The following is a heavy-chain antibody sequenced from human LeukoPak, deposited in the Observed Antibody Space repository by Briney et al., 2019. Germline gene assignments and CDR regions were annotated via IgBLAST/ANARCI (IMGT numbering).Heavy chain of an antibody. D-gene: IGHD2/OR15-2a*01. CDR1: GFTFSSYA. J-gene: IGHJ4*02. CDR2: ISGSGGST. CDR3: ATGHGRILYHFRGFYY. V-gene: IGHV3-23*01. Sequence: GGSLRLSCAASGFTFSSYAMSWVRQAPGKGLEWVSAISGSGGSTYYADSVKGRFTISRDNSKNTLYLQMNSLRAEDTAVYYCATGHGRILYHFRGFYYWGQGTLVTVSS.